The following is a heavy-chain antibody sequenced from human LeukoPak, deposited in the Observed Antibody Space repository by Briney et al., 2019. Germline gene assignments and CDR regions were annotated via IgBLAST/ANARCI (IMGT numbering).Heavy chain of an antibody. Sequence: GASVKVSCKASGYTFTAYYMHWVRQAPGQGLEWMGWINPNSGDTNYAQKFQGRVTLTRDTSISTAHMELSRLRSDDTAVYYCARLTDYYGSGSYPDYWGQGTLVTVSS. D-gene: IGHD3-10*01. CDR1: GYTFTAYY. CDR2: INPNSGDT. CDR3: ARLTDYYGSGSYPDY. V-gene: IGHV1-2*02. J-gene: IGHJ4*02.